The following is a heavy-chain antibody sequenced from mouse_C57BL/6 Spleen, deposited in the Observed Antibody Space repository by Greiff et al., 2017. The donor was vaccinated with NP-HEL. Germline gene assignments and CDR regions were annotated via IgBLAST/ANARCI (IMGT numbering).Heavy chain of an antibody. CDR1: GFSLTSYG. Sequence: QVQLKESGPGLVQPSQSLSITCTVSGFSLTSYGVHWVRQSPGKGLEWLGVIWRGGSTDYNAAFMSRLSITKDNSKSQVFFKMNSLQADDTAIYYCAKKGMSSYGYAMDYWGQGTSVTVSS. V-gene: IGHV2-5*01. J-gene: IGHJ4*01. D-gene: IGHD1-1*01. CDR2: IWRGGST. CDR3: AKKGMSSYGYAMDY.